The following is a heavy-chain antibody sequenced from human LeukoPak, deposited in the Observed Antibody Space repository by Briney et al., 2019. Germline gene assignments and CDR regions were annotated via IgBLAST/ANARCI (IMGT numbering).Heavy chain of an antibody. D-gene: IGHD6-19*01. CDR3: AKDSSGWYPHYYMDV. CDR2: ISGSGGST. CDR1: GFTFSSYG. J-gene: IGHJ6*03. V-gene: IGHV3-23*01. Sequence: GGSLRLSCAASGFTFSSYGMSWVRQAPGKGLEWVSAISGSGGSTYYADSVKGRFTISRDNSKNTLYLQMNSLRAEDTAVYYCAKDSSGWYPHYYMDVWGKGTTVTISS.